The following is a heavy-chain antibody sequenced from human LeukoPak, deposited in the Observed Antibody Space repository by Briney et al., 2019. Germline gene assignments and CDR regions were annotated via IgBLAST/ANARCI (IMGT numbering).Heavy chain of an antibody. J-gene: IGHJ4*02. V-gene: IGHV4-34*01. D-gene: IGHD3-10*01. CDR3: AGVTRRYYYGSGSWAFDY. Sequence: SETLSLTCAVYGGSFSGYYWSWIRQPPGKGLEWIGEINHSGSTNYNPSLKSRVTISVDTSKNQFSLKLSSVTAADTAVYYCAGVTRRYYYGSGSWAFDYWGQGTLVTVSS. CDR2: INHSGST. CDR1: GGSFSGYY.